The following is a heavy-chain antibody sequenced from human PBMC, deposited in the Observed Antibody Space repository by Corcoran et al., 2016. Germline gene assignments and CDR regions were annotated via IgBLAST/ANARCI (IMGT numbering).Heavy chain of an antibody. CDR3: ARGEYYYASGIPPDY. J-gene: IGHJ4*02. V-gene: IGHV1-2*02. D-gene: IGHD3-10*01. CDR1: GYTFTAYY. Sequence: QVQLVQSGAEVKKPGASVKVSCKASGYTFTAYYIHWVRQAPGQGLEWMGWINPNTGGTKYAQKFQGRVTMTRDTSISTAYMELSRLRSDDTAVYYCARGEYYYASGIPPDYWGQGTLVTVSS. CDR2: INPNTGGT.